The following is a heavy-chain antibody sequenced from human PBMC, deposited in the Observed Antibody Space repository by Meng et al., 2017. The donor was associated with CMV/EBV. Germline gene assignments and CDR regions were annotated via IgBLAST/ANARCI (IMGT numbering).Heavy chain of an antibody. CDR1: GFTFSSYS. D-gene: IGHD3-22*01. CDR3: ARDGGAYYYDSSGYFYGMDV. CDR2: ISSSSSTI. Sequence: LSLTCAASGFTFSSYSMNWVRQAPGKGLEWVSYISSSSSTIYYADSVKGRFTISRDNAKNSLYLQMNSLRAEDTAVYYCARDGGAYYYDSSGYFYGMDVWGQGTTVTVSS. V-gene: IGHV3-48*04. J-gene: IGHJ6*02.